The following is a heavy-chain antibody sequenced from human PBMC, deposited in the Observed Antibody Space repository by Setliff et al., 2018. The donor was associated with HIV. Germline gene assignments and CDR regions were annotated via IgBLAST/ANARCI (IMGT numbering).Heavy chain of an antibody. CDR2: VSFEGTNR. D-gene: IGHD3-10*01. CDR3: ARGGLYGSGSYFGWGYLDF. V-gene: IGHV3-30*04. CDR1: GFTFSDYA. J-gene: IGHJ4*02. Sequence: LRLSCAASGFTFSDYAMHWVRQAPGKGLEWVAVVSFEGTNRYYADSLKGRFTISRDNSKNTVFLQMDSLRPEDSSLYYCARGGLYGSGSYFGWGYLDFWGQGVMVTVSS.